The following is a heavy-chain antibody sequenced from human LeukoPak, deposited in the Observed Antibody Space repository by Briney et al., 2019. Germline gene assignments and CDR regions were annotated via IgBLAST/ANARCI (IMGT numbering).Heavy chain of an antibody. CDR1: GGSISSYY. Sequence: SETLSLTCTVSGGSISSYYWSWIRQPPGKGLEWIGYIYYSGSNNYNPSLKSRVTISVDTSKNQFSLKLSSVTAADTAGYYCARGHLGLRYFDWLNGWDIWGQGTMVTVSS. V-gene: IGHV4-59*01. CDR2: IYYSGSN. D-gene: IGHD3-9*01. CDR3: ARGHLGLRYFDWLNGWDI. J-gene: IGHJ3*02.